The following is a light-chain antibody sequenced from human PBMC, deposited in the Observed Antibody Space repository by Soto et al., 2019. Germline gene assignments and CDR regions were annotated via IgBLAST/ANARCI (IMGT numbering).Light chain of an antibody. CDR2: GAS. Sequence: EIVLTQSPGTLSLSPGERATLSCRAIQSVRSGYFAWYQQKPGQAPRLLIVGASSRATGIPDRFSGGGSGTEFTLTISSLQSEDFAVYYCQQYNRWPPWTFGQGTKVDIK. V-gene: IGKV3-20*01. CDR3: QQYNRWPPWT. CDR1: QSVRSGY. J-gene: IGKJ1*01.